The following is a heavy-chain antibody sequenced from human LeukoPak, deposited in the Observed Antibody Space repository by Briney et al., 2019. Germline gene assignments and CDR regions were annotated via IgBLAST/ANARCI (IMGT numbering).Heavy chain of an antibody. J-gene: IGHJ4*02. CDR1: GSTFSSYA. Sequence: RSGGSLRLSCAASGSTFSSYAMSWVRQAPGKGLEWVSAISDSGGSTCYADSVKGRFTISRDNSKNTLYLQMNSLRAEDTAVYYCATTYCTNGVRYPFDYWGQGTLVTVSS. CDR2: ISDSGGST. V-gene: IGHV3-23*01. D-gene: IGHD2-8*01. CDR3: ATTYCTNGVRYPFDY.